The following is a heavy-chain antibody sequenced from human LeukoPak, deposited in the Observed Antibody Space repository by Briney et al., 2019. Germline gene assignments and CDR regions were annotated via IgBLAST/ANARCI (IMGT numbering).Heavy chain of an antibody. CDR1: GFTFSDYY. D-gene: IGHD6-6*01. Sequence: GGSLRLSCAASGFTFSDYYMSWIRQAPGKGLEWVSYISSSGSSIYSADSVKGRFTISRNNAKNSLYLQMNSLRAEDTAVYYCARVGRYSSSSGDYWGQGTLVTVSS. CDR2: ISSSGSSI. CDR3: ARVGRYSSSSGDY. V-gene: IGHV3-11*04. J-gene: IGHJ4*02.